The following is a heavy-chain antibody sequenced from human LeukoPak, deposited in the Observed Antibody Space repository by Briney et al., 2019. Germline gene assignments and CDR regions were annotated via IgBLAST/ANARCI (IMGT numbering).Heavy chain of an antibody. Sequence: ASVKVSCKASGGTFSSYAISWVRQAPGQGLEWMGRIIPILGIANYAQKFQGRVTITADKSTSTAYMELSSLRSEDTAVYHCARIDSGYFDYWGQGTLVTVSS. CDR2: IIPILGIA. J-gene: IGHJ4*02. CDR1: GGTFSSYA. D-gene: IGHD6-19*01. V-gene: IGHV1-69*04. CDR3: ARIDSGYFDY.